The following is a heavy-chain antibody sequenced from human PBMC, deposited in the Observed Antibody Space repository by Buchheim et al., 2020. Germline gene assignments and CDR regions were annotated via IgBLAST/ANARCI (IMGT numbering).Heavy chain of an antibody. Sequence: QVQLQESGPGLVKPSETLSLTCTVSGGSISSYSWSWIRQPPGKGLEWIGYIYYSESTNYNPSPKSRVTISVDTTTKQVSLKLSSLTAADTAVYYCAREVNGGYCSGGSCYRSRWFDPWGQGTL. CDR2: IYYSEST. CDR1: GGSISSYS. CDR3: AREVNGGYCSGGSCYRSRWFDP. J-gene: IGHJ5*02. V-gene: IGHV4-59*01. D-gene: IGHD2-15*01.